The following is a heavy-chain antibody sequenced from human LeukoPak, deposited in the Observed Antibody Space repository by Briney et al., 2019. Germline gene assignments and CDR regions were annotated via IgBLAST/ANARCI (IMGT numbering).Heavy chain of an antibody. V-gene: IGHV1-69*05. J-gene: IGHJ5*02. CDR2: IIPIYGTA. CDR1: GGTFSSYT. D-gene: IGHD3-10*01. CDR3: ARSITMVRELNP. Sequence: ASVKVSCKASGGTFSSYTISWVRQAPGQGLEWMGRIIPIYGTANYAQKFQGRVTTTTDESTSTAYMELSSLRSEDTAVYYCARSITMVRELNPWGQGTLVTVSS.